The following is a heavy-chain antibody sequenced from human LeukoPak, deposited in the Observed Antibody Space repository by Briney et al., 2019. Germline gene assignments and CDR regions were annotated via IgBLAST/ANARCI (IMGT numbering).Heavy chain of an antibody. Sequence: GGSLRLSCAASGFTFSTYSMHWVRQAPGKGLVWLSGIKYDGNSKNYADSVKGRFTISRDNAKNTLYLQMNSLRPDDTAVYYCSRGGTGGSTDYWGQGTLVTVSS. CDR1: GFTFSTYS. J-gene: IGHJ4*02. V-gene: IGHV3-74*01. D-gene: IGHD2-8*02. CDR2: IKYDGNSK. CDR3: SRGGTGGSTDY.